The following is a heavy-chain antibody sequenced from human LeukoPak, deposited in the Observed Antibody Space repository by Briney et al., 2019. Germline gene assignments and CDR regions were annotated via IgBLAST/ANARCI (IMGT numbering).Heavy chain of an antibody. D-gene: IGHD3-10*01. Sequence: GRSLRLSCAASGFTFNSYGMHWVRQAPGKGLEWVAVISYDGSNKYYADSVKGRFTISRDNSKNTLYLQMNSLRAEDTAVYYCAKDNSWSTGSGSNPDDYWGQGTLVTVSS. CDR3: AKDNSWSTGSGSNPDDY. CDR2: ISYDGSNK. CDR1: GFTFNSYG. J-gene: IGHJ4*02. V-gene: IGHV3-30*18.